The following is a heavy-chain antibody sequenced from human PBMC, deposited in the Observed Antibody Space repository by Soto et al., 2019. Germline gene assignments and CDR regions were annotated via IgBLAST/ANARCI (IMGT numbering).Heavy chain of an antibody. D-gene: IGHD3-3*01. V-gene: IGHV1-24*01. J-gene: IGHJ3*02. CDR3: ATYDFWSGYPKVAFDI. CDR1: GYTLTELS. CDR2: FDPEDGET. Sequence: ASVKVSCEVSGYTLTELSMHWVRQAPGKGLEWMGGFDPEDGETIYAQKFQGRVTMTEDTSTDTAYMELSSLRSEDTAVYYCATYDFWSGYPKVAFDIWGQGTMVTVSS.